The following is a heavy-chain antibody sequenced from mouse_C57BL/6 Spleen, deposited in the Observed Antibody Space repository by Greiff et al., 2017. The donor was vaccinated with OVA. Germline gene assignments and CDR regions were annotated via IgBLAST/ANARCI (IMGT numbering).Heavy chain of an antibody. CDR1: GFTFSDYG. Sequence: EVQGVESGGGLVKPGGSLKLSCEASGFTFSDYGMHWVRQAPEKGLEWVAYISSGSSTIYYADKVKGRFTISRYNAKNTLFLQMTSLRSEDTAMYYCARTGTGWDFDVWGTGTTVTVSS. V-gene: IGHV5-17*01. CDR2: ISSGSSTI. CDR3: ARTGTGWDFDV. D-gene: IGHD4-1*01. J-gene: IGHJ1*03.